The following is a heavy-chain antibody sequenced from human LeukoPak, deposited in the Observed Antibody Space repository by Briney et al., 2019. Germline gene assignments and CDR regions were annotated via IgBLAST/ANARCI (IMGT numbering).Heavy chain of an antibody. CDR2: TSPQSGNT. V-gene: IGHV1-8*03. Sequence: ASVKVSCKASGYMFTNYDINWVRQATGQGLEWMGWTSPQSGNTGYTQKFRGRVTITRDTSITTAYMELSSLRSEDTAVYYCARGPNYSIFASAYYCYMDVWGKGTTVTVSS. CDR3: ARGPNYSIFASAYYCYMDV. CDR1: GYMFTNYD. J-gene: IGHJ6*03. D-gene: IGHD4-11*01.